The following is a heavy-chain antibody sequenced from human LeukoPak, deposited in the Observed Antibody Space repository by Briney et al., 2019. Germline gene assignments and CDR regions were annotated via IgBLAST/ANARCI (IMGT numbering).Heavy chain of an antibody. V-gene: IGHV1-69*04. CDR3: ARVDCSSTSCYGPNYGMDV. Sequence: ASVKVSCKASGGTFSSYAISWVRQAPGQGLEWMGRSIPIFGIANYAQKFQGRVTITADKSTSTAYMELSSLRSEDTAVYYCARVDCSSTSCYGPNYGMDVWGQGTTVTVSS. J-gene: IGHJ6*02. D-gene: IGHD2-2*01. CDR1: GGTFSSYA. CDR2: SIPIFGIA.